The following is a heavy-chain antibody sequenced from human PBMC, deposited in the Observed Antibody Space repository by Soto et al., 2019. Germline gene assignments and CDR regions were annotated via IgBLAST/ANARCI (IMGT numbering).Heavy chain of an antibody. CDR1: GFTFSSYG. CDR3: AKGRPPPQQWLVWTDYYYGMDV. J-gene: IGHJ6*02. Sequence: PGGSLRLSCAASGFTFSSYGMHWVRQAPGKGLEWVAVISYDGSNKYYADSVKGRFTISRDNSKKTLYLQMNSLRAEDTAVYYCAKGRPPPQQWLVWTDYYYGMDVWGQGTTVTVSS. D-gene: IGHD6-19*01. V-gene: IGHV3-30*18. CDR2: ISYDGSNK.